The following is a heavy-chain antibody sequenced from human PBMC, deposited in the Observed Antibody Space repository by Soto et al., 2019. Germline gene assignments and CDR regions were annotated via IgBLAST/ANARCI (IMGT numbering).Heavy chain of an antibody. J-gene: IGHJ4*02. Sequence: TLSLTCAISGDSVSNNSAAWNWIRQSPSRGLEWLGRTYYRSKWYNEYALSVKSRITINPDTSKNQFSLQLNSVTPDDTAVYYCAREYNTGWSTWGQGTLVTAPQ. CDR2: TYYRSKWYN. CDR3: AREYNTGWST. V-gene: IGHV6-1*01. D-gene: IGHD6-19*01. CDR1: GDSVSNNSAA.